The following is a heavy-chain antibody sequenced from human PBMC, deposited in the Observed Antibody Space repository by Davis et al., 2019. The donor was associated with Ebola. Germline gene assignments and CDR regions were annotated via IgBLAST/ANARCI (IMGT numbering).Heavy chain of an antibody. CDR2: INNDGSIT. V-gene: IGHV3-74*01. Sequence: PGGSLRLSCAASGFTLSSSWMHWVRNALGKGLVWVSLINNDGSITTYADSVKGRFTISRDNAKNTLYLQMNTLGADDTAVYYCARAKYYGMDVWGKGTTVTVSA. CDR1: GFTLSSSW. D-gene: IGHD6-6*01. CDR3: ARAKYYGMDV. J-gene: IGHJ6*04.